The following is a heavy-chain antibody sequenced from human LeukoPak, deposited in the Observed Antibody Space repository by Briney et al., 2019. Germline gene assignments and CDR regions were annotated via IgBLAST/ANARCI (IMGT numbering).Heavy chain of an antibody. CDR2: ISSSGSTI. J-gene: IGHJ4*02. D-gene: IGHD1-26*01. CDR3: ARVGIRGSYPYFDY. CDR1: GFTFSDYH. V-gene: IGHV3-48*03. Sequence: GGSLRLSCVVSGFTFSDYHMNWVRQAPGKGLEWVSYISSSGSTIYYADSVKGRFTISRDNAKNSLYLQMNSLRAEDTALYYCARVGIRGSYPYFDYWGQGTLVTVSS.